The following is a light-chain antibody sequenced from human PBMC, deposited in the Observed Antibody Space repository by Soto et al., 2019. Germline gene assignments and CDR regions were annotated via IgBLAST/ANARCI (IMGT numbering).Light chain of an antibody. V-gene: IGLV2-14*01. CDR3: SSYTSSSTFYV. Sequence: QSALAQPASVSGSPGQSITISCTGTSSDVGSYNYVSWHQQHPGKAPKLMIYDVSNRPSGVSNRFSGSKSGNTASLTISGLQAEDEADYYCSSYTSSSTFYVFGTGTQLTVL. CDR1: SSDVGSYNY. CDR2: DVS. J-gene: IGLJ1*01.